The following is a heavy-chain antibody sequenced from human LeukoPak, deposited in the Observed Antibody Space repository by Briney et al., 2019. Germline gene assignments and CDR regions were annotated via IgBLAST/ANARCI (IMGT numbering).Heavy chain of an antibody. D-gene: IGHD4-17*01. V-gene: IGHV4-30-4*01. CDR2: IYYSGST. J-gene: IGHJ4*02. CDR1: GGSISSGDYY. CDR3: AGQSAAGYGVFDY. Sequence: KSSETLSLTCTVSGGSISSGDYYWSWIRQPPGKGLEWIGYIYYSGSTYYNPSLKSRVTISVDTSKNQFSLKLSSVTAADTAVYYCAGQSAAGYGVFDYWGQGTLVTVSS.